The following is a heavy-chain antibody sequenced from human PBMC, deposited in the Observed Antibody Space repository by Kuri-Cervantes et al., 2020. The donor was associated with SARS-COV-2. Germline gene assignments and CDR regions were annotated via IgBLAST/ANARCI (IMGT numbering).Heavy chain of an antibody. J-gene: IGHJ4*02. CDR3: ARVGGNWELPFDY. V-gene: IGHV4-59*01. D-gene: IGHD3-10*01. CDR2: IYYSGST. Sequence: SETLSLTCTVSGGSISSYYWCWIRQPPGKGMEWIGYIYYSGSTNYNPTLKSRVTISVDTSKNQFSLKLSSVTAADTAVYYCARVGGNWELPFDYWGQGTLVTVSS. CDR1: GGSISSYY.